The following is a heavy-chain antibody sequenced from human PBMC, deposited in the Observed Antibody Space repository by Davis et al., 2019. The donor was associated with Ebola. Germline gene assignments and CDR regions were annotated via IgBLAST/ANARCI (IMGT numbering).Heavy chain of an antibody. J-gene: IGHJ5*02. CDR3: ARLRGYTYGYWSDWFDP. CDR2: IYPGDSYT. V-gene: IGHV5-51*01. D-gene: IGHD5-18*01. Sequence: GESLKISCSGSGYSFTSYCIGWVRRVPGKGPEWIVIIYPGDSYTRYSPSFQGQVSISADKSISTAYLKWSSLKASDTAMYYCARLRGYTYGYWSDWFDPWGQGTLVTVS. CDR1: GYSFTSYC.